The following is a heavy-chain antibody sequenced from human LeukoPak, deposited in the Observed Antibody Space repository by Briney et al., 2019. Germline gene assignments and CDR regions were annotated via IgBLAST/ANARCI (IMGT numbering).Heavy chain of an antibody. CDR2: IHHSGSD. V-gene: IGHV4-4*02. Sequence: SETLSLTCAVSGGSISSSHWWSWVRQPPGKGLEWIGEIHHSGSDNYNPSLRSRVTISVDKSKNLSSLNLSSVTAADTAIYYCARAPHTVVTPRWFDPWGQGTLVTVSS. CDR3: ARAPHTVVTPRWFDP. CDR1: GGSISSSHW. J-gene: IGHJ5*02. D-gene: IGHD4-23*01.